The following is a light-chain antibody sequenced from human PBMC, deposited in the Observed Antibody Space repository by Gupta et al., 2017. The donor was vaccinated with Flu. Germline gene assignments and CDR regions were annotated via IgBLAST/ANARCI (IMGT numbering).Light chain of an antibody. CDR3: QHDNNSPIT. V-gene: IGKV1-5*03. CDR1: QSISSW. J-gene: IGKJ4*01. Sequence: DIQMTQSPSTLSASVGDRVTLTCRASQSISSWLAWYQQKPGKAPKVLIYKVSRLESGVPSRFSGSGSGTEFTLTISRLQPEDIATYFCQHDNNSPITFGGGTKVEIK. CDR2: KVS.